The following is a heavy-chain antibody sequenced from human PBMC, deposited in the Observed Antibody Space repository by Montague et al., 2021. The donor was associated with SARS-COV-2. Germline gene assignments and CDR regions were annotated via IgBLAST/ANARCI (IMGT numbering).Heavy chain of an antibody. V-gene: IGHV4-30-2*04. J-gene: IGHJ4*02. CDR3: ARDVVASPGTFDY. D-gene: IGHD6-13*01. Sequence: RVTMSVDTSKKQFSLRLSPVTAADTAVYYCARDVVASPGTFDYWGQGTLVTVSS.